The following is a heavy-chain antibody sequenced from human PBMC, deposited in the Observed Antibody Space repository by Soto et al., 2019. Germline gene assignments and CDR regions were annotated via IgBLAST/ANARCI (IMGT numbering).Heavy chain of an antibody. Sequence: TSVKLSCKNSGFTYSSSAVHWVRQAREHRLQWIGWIDVGSANANYAQMLQERVTISRDMSTSTAYMELSSLRSEDTAVYYCARDGDIVVVVAATPWGGWFDPWGQGTLVTVSS. J-gene: IGHJ5*02. CDR1: GFTYSSSA. D-gene: IGHD2-15*01. CDR3: ARDGDIVVVVAATPWGGWFDP. V-gene: IGHV1-58*01. CDR2: IDVGSANA.